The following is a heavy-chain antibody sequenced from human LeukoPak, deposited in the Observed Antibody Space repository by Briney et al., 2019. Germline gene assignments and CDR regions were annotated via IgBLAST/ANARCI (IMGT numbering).Heavy chain of an antibody. CDR3: AKTSSPSTVLSHFDS. D-gene: IGHD4-23*01. CDR1: GFTFSSYG. Sequence: GGSLRLSCAASGFTFSSYGMHWVRQAPGKGLEWVAVISYDGSNKYYADSVKGRFTISRDNSKNTLYLQMSSLRAEDTAAYYCAKTSSPSTVLSHFDSWGQGTLVTVSS. V-gene: IGHV3-30*18. J-gene: IGHJ4*02. CDR2: ISYDGSNK.